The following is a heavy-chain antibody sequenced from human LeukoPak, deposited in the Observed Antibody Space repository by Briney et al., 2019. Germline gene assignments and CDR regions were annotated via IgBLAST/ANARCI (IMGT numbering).Heavy chain of an antibody. Sequence: GGSLRLSCEASGFSVSNNYMTWVRQAPGKGLEWVSVIYSGGATYYGDSVEGRFTISRDNSRNTLNLQMNSLRAEDTAVYFCARGQSGDPAFDIWGQGTMVTVSS. D-gene: IGHD4-17*01. V-gene: IGHV3-53*01. CDR2: IYSGGAT. CDR3: ARGQSGDPAFDI. J-gene: IGHJ3*02. CDR1: GFSVSNNY.